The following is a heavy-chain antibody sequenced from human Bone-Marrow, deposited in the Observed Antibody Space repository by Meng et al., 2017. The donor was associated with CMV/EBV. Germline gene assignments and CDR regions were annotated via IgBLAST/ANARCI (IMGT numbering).Heavy chain of an antibody. CDR3: ARTVVPAANNWFDP. CDR1: GGSISSSNW. CDR2: IYYSGST. V-gene: IGHV4-4*02. J-gene: IGHJ5*02. Sequence: SETLSLTCAVSGGSISSSNWWSWVRQPPGKGLEWIGYIYYSGSTNYNPSLKSRVTISVDTSKNQFSLKLSSVTAADTAVYYCARTVVPAANNWFDPWGQGTLVTVSS. D-gene: IGHD2-2*01.